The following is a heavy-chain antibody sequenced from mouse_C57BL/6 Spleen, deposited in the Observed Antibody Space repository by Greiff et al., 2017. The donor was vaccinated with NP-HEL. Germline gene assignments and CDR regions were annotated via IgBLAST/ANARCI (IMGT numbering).Heavy chain of an antibody. V-gene: IGHV1-7*01. Sequence: VNVVESGAELAKPGASVKLSCKASGYTFTSYWMHWVKQRPGQGLEWIGYINPSSGYTKYNQKFKDKATLTVDKSSSTAYMELRSLTSEDTAVYYCARARYFDVWGTGTTVTVSS. CDR1: GYTFTSYW. CDR2: INPSSGYT. CDR3: ARARYFDV. J-gene: IGHJ1*03.